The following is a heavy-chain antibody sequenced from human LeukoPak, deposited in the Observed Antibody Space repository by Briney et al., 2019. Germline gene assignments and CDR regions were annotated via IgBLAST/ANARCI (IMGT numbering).Heavy chain of an antibody. CDR2: IYTSGST. D-gene: IGHD3-10*01. Sequence: SETLSLTCTVSGGSISSYYCSWIRQPAGKGLEWIGRIYTSGSTNYNPSLESRVTMSVDTSKNQFSLKLSSGTAADTAVYYCARGPIELLWFGGSRQYYFDYWGQGTLVTVSS. CDR3: ARGPIELLWFGGSRQYYFDY. J-gene: IGHJ4*02. CDR1: GGSISSYY. V-gene: IGHV4-4*07.